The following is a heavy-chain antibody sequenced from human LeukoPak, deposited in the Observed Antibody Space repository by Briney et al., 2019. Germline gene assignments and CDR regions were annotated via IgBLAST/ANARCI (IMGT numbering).Heavy chain of an antibody. J-gene: IGHJ5*02. CDR1: GYTFTGYY. Sequence: GASVKVSCKASGYTFTGYYVHWVRQTPGQGLEWMGWINPNSGGTNYAQKFQGRVTMTRDTSTSTAYMELSRLRSDDTAVYYCARASRVVVPAAKFDPWGQGTLVTVSS. D-gene: IGHD2-2*01. CDR3: ARASRVVVPAAKFDP. V-gene: IGHV1-2*02. CDR2: INPNSGGT.